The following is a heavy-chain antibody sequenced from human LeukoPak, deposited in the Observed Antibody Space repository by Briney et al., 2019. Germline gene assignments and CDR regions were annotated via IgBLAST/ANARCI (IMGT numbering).Heavy chain of an antibody. V-gene: IGHV3-30*04. CDR2: ISYDGSNK. D-gene: IGHD3-10*01. CDR1: GFTFSSYA. CDR3: ARGATMVRGVISYYFDY. J-gene: IGHJ4*02. Sequence: GGSLRLSCAASGFTFSSYAMHWVRQAPGKGLEWVAVISYDGSNKYYADSVKGRFTISRDNSKNTLYLQMNSLRAEDRAVYYCARGATMVRGVISYYFDYWGQGTLVTVSS.